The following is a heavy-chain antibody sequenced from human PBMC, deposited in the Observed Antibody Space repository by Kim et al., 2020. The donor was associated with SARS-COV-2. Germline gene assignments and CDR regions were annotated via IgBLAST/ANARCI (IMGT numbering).Heavy chain of an antibody. J-gene: IGHJ4*02. D-gene: IGHD1-26*01. Sequence: GKGRFPISRDNSKNTLYLQMNSLRAEDTAVYYCAKDRSLIVGATSGILDYWGQGTLVTVSS. CDR3: AKDRSLIVGATSGILDY. V-gene: IGHV3-30*02.